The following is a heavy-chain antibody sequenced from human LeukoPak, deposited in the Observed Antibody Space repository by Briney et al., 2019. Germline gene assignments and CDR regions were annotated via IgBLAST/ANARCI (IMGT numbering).Heavy chain of an antibody. CDR1: GFTFSGHW. CDR2: TNSDGSSR. CDR3: ARARWYSCDY. Sequence: GGSLRLPCAVSGFTFSGHWMFWVRQAPRKGLEWVSSTNSDGSSRGYTDSVKGRFTVSRDNAKNTLYLQMNSLRAEDTAVYYCARARWYSCDYWGQGTLVTVSS. J-gene: IGHJ4*02. V-gene: IGHV3-74*01. D-gene: IGHD5-24*01.